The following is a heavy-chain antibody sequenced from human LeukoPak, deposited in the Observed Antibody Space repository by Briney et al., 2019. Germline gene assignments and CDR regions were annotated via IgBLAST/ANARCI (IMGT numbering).Heavy chain of an antibody. CDR3: ARVPTRYCSSTSCFADF. Sequence: SVKVSCKASGGTFSSYAITWVRQAPGQGLEWMGEIIPLFDTANYAQKFQGRVTITADESTITAYTELSSLKSEDTAVYYCARVPTRYCSSTSCFADFWGQGTLVTVSS. D-gene: IGHD2-2*01. CDR2: IIPLFDTA. V-gene: IGHV1-69*13. CDR1: GGTFSSYA. J-gene: IGHJ4*02.